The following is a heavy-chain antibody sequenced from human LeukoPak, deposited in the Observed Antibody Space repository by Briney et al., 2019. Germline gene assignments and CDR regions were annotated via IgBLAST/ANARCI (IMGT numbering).Heavy chain of an antibody. J-gene: IGHJ4*02. Sequence: PGGSLRLSCAASGFTFSSYWMHWVRQAPGKGLVWVSGISWNSGSIGYADSVKGRFTISRDNAKNSLYLQMNSLRAEDTALYYCAKDTGPQAVAVRGVDYWGQGTLVTVSS. CDR1: GFTFSSYW. V-gene: IGHV3-9*01. CDR3: AKDTGPQAVAVRGVDY. CDR2: ISWNSGSI. D-gene: IGHD6-19*01.